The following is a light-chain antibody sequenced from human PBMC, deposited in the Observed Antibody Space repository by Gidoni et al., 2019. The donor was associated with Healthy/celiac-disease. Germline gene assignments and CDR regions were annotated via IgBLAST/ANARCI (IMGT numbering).Light chain of an antibody. V-gene: IGKV3-15*01. CDR2: GAS. Sequence: EIVMTQSPATLSVSPGERATLSCRASQNVSSNLAWYQQKPGPAPRLLIYGASTRATGIPARFSGSGSGTEFTLTISSLQSEDFAVYYCQQYNNWPPYTFGQGTKLEIK. CDR3: QQYNNWPPYT. CDR1: QNVSSN. J-gene: IGKJ2*01.